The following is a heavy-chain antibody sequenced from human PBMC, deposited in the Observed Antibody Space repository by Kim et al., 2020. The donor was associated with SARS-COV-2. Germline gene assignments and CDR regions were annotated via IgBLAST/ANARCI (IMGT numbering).Heavy chain of an antibody. CDR2: IYYSGST. V-gene: IGHV4-61*01. CDR3: ARERLPITMVRGVHGNWFDP. CDR1: GGSVSSGSYY. Sequence: SETLSLTCTVSGGSVSSGSYYWSWIRQPPGKGLEWIGYIYYSGSTNYNPSLKSRVTISVDTSKNQFSLKLSSVTAADTAVYYCARERLPITMVRGVHGNWFDPWGQGTLVTVSS. D-gene: IGHD3-10*01. J-gene: IGHJ5*02.